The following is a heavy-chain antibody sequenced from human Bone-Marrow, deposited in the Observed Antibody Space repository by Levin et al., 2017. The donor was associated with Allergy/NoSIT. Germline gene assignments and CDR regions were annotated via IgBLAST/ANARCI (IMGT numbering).Heavy chain of an antibody. CDR1: GGSISSGSYY. D-gene: IGHD6-13*01. V-gene: IGHV4-61*02. CDR2: IYTSGST. Sequence: LRLSCTVSGGSISSGSYYWSWIRQPAGKGLEWIGRIYTSGSTNYNPSLKSRVTISVDTSKNQFSLKLSSVTAADTAVYYCARGSSSWYYYYYMDVWGKGTTVTVSS. CDR3: ARGSSSWYYYYYMDV. J-gene: IGHJ6*03.